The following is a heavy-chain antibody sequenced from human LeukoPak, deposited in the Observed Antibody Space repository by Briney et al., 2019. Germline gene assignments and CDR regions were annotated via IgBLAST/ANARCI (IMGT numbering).Heavy chain of an antibody. CDR3: ARYDYGYSAVDY. CDR1: GFTFSSYA. CDR2: INSDGSST. J-gene: IGHJ4*02. D-gene: IGHD5-18*01. V-gene: IGHV3-74*01. Sequence: GGSLRLSCAASGFTFSSYAMTRVRQVPGRGLEWVSRINSDGSSTIYADAVKGRFNIFRENAKNRLYLQMNSLRAEDAAVYYCARYDYGYSAVDYWGQGTLVTVSS.